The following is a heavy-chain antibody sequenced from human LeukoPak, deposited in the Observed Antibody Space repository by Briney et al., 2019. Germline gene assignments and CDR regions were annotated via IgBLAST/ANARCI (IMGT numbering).Heavy chain of an antibody. CDR3: ARHFWSAYYHDH. CDR1: GFSLGTRGGG. J-gene: IGHJ4*02. V-gene: IGHV2-5*02. Sequence: SGPTLFKPTHTLTLTCTFSGFSLGTRGGGVGWIRQPPGKALEWLSLIYSDDDKRYSPSLKSRLTITKDTSKNQVVLTMTNMDPVDTATYYCARHFWSAYYHDHWGQGTLVTVSS. CDR2: IYSDDDK. D-gene: IGHD3-3*02.